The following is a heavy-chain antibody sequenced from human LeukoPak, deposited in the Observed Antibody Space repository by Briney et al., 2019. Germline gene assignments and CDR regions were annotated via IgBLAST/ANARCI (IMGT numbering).Heavy chain of an antibody. CDR2: IIDNGYIT. CDR1: GFTFSSYA. D-gene: IGHD3-16*01. Sequence: GGSLRLSCAASGFTFSSYAMSWVRQAPGKGLEWVSGIIDNGYITYYANSVRGRFTISRDNSKNTLFLQMNSLRAEDAAVYYCAKLGGQEVHNYYVAVWGKGTTVAVSS. V-gene: IGHV3-23*01. CDR3: AKLGGQEVHNYYVAV. J-gene: IGHJ6*03.